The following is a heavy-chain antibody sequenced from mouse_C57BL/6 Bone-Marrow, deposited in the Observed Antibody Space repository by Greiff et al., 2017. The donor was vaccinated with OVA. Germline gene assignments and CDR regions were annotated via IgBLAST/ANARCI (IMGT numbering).Heavy chain of an antibody. CDR1: GYSITSGYD. Sequence: EVKLMESGPGMVKPSQSLSLTCTVTGYSITSGYDWHWIRHFPGNKLEWMGYISYSGSTNYNPSLKSRISITHDTSKNHFFLKLNSVTTEDTATYYCAREYYGNYPAWFAYWGQGTLVTVSA. D-gene: IGHD2-1*01. CDR3: AREYYGNYPAWFAY. CDR2: ISYSGST. V-gene: IGHV3-1*01. J-gene: IGHJ3*01.